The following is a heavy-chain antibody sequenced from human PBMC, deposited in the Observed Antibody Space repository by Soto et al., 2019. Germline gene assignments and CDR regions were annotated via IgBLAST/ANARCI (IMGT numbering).Heavy chain of an antibody. Sequence: SETLSLTCAVYGGSFSGYYWSWIRQPPGKGLEWIGEINHSGSTNYNPSLKSRVTISVDTSKNQFSLKLSSVTAADTAVYYCARHPGFGDPYGMDVWGQGTTVTVSS. CDR1: GGSFSGYY. J-gene: IGHJ6*02. CDR2: INHSGST. D-gene: IGHD3-10*01. CDR3: ARHPGFGDPYGMDV. V-gene: IGHV4-34*01.